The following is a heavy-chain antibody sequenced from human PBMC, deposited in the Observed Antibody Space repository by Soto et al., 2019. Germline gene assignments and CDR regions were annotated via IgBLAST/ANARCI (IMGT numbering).Heavy chain of an antibody. V-gene: IGHV4-4*08. CDR2: MYFGGSF. CDR1: GASVSHGY. J-gene: IGHJ5*02. Sequence: QMQLQASGPGLVKPSETLSLTCNVSGASVSHGYWSWIRQPPGKGLEWIGFMYFGGSFNYNPSLTTRANISVETSKIQCSMKLTSVTASDTAVYYCARSYYDSTGFAVDPWGQGTLVTVSS. D-gene: IGHD3-22*01. CDR3: ARSYYDSTGFAVDP.